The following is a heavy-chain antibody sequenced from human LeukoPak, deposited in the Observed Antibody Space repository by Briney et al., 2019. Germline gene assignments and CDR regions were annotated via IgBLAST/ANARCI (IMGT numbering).Heavy chain of an antibody. CDR3: ASSDGSGGYFGDPDQDASKYYFDY. D-gene: IGHD3-22*01. CDR2: IIPILGVA. CDR1: GGTFSSYA. V-gene: IGHV1-69*04. J-gene: IGHJ4*02. Sequence: SVKVSCKASGGTFSSYAISWVRQAPGQGLEWMGRIIPILGVANYAQKFQGRVTITADKSTSTAYMELSSLRSEDSAVYYCASSDGSGGYFGDPDQDASKYYFDYWGQGTLVTVSS.